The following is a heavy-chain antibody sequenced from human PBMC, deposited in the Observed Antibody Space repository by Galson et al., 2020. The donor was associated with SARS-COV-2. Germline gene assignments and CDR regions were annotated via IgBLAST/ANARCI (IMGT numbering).Heavy chain of an antibody. V-gene: IGHV1-8*01. Sequence: ASVKVSCKASGYTFRTYDINWVRQATGHGLEWMGWMNPNSGNTGYAQKFQGRVTMTRNTDISTAYLELSGLESDDTAIYYCAKVRRADRPEGFDYWGQGTLVTVSA. CDR2: MNPNSGNT. CDR3: AKVRRADRPEGFDY. CDR1: GYTFRTYD. J-gene: IGHJ4*02.